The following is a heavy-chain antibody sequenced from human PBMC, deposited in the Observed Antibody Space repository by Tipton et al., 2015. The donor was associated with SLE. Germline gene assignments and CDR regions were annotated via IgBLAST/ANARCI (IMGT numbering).Heavy chain of an antibody. D-gene: IGHD2-15*01. J-gene: IGHJ6*02. Sequence: QLVQSGAEVKKPGASVKVSCKASGYTFTDHYVHWVRQAPGQGLEWMAWINANTGGTNYPQKFQDRVSVTRDTSINTVYMEMSRRGSDDTAVYYCARAHLSCSGGSCYSAYYFFGMDVWGQGTTVTVSS. CDR3: ARAHLSCSGGSCYSAYYFFGMDV. CDR1: GYTFTDHY. CDR2: INANTGGT. V-gene: IGHV1-2*02.